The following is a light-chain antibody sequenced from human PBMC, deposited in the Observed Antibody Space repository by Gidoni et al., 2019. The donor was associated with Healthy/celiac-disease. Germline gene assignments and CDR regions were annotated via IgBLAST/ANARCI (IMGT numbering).Light chain of an antibody. V-gene: IGKV1-6*01. CDR1: QGIRND. CDR3: LQDYNYPRT. Sequence: AIQLTQSPSSLSASVGDRVTITCRASQGIRNDLGWYQQKPGKAPKLLIYAASSLQSGVPSRFSGSGSGTDFTLTISSLQPEDFATYFCLQDYNYPRTFGQXTKVEIK. J-gene: IGKJ1*01. CDR2: AAS.